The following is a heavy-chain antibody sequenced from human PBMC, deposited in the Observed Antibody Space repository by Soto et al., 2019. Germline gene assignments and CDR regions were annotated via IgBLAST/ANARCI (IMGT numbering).Heavy chain of an antibody. V-gene: IGHV1-58*01. J-gene: IGHJ3*01. Sequence: SVKVSCKTSGFTVSNSAVQWVRQARGRRLERIAWIVVGSGNTNYAHNFQGRLTITRDMSTSTAYMELSSLRAEDTAVYYCAAELYSGGSCCSFDFWGRGTMGAVSS. CDR2: IVVGSGNT. D-gene: IGHD2-15*01. CDR3: AAELYSGGSCCSFDF. CDR1: GFTVSNSA.